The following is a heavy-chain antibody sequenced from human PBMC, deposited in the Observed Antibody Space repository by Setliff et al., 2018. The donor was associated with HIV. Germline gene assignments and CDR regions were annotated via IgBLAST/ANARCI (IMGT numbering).Heavy chain of an antibody. V-gene: IGHV3-11*04. CDR2: ISRSGSII. CDR1: GFTFSDYY. Sequence: GGSLRLSCAASGFTFSDYYMSWIRQAPGKGLEWVSYISRSGSIIYYADSVKGRFTISRDNAKNSLYLQMNTLRAEDTAVYFCARSPYGDYGLDYWGQGTLVTVSS. J-gene: IGHJ4*02. CDR3: ARSPYGDYGLDY. D-gene: IGHD4-17*01.